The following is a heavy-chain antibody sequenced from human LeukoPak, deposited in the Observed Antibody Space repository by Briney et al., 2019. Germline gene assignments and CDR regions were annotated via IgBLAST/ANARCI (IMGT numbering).Heavy chain of an antibody. Sequence: SETLSLPCTVSGGSISSSRYYWGWIRQPPGKGLEWIGSIYYSGSTYYNPSLKSRVTISVDTSKNQFSLKLSSVTAADTAVYYCARLRSIAVAGTVLDYWGQGTLVTVSS. CDR3: ARLRSIAVAGTVLDY. J-gene: IGHJ4*02. CDR1: GGSISSSRYY. CDR2: IYYSGST. D-gene: IGHD6-19*01. V-gene: IGHV4-39*01.